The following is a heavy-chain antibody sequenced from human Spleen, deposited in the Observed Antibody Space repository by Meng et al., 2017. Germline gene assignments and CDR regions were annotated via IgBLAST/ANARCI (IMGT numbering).Heavy chain of an antibody. D-gene: IGHD3-10*01. CDR3: ASDYGSGSIFFEN. CDR1: GFTFSSYS. Sequence: GESLKISCAASGFTFSSYSMNWVRQAPGKGLEWVSSISSSSSYIYYADSVKGRFTISRDNAKNSLYLQMNSLRAEDTGVYYCASDYGSGSIFFENWGQGTPVTVSS. J-gene: IGHJ4*02. CDR2: ISSSSSYI. V-gene: IGHV3-21*01.